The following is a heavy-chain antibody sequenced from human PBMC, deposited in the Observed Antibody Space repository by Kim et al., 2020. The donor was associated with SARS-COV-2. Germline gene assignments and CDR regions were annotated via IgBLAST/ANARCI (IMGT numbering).Heavy chain of an antibody. CDR3: ARDGHISSPTAWNAFDI. J-gene: IGHJ3*02. CDR1: GFTVSSNY. CDR2: IYSGGST. D-gene: IGHD3-3*02. V-gene: IGHV3-66*01. Sequence: GGSLRLSCAASGFTVSSNYMSWVRQAPGKGLEWVSVIYSGGSTYYADSVKGRFTISRDNSKNTLYLQMNSLRAEDTAVYYCARDGHISSPTAWNAFDIWGQGTMVTVSS.